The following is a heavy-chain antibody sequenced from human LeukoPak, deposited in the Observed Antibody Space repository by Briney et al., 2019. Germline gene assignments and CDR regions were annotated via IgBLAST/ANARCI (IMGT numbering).Heavy chain of an antibody. J-gene: IGHJ4*02. CDR1: GFTFSSYG. CDR2: IRYDGSNK. Sequence: PGGSLRLSCAASGFTFSSYGMHWVRQAPGKGLEWVAFIRYDGSNKYYADSVKGRFTISRDNSKNTLYLQMNSLRAEDTAVYYCAKDHSTPTIYDILTGYYQHFDYWGQGTLVTVSS. D-gene: IGHD3-9*01. CDR3: AKDHSTPTIYDILTGYYQHFDY. V-gene: IGHV3-30*02.